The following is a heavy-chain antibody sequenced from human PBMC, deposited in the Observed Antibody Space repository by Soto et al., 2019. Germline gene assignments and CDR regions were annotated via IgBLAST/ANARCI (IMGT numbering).Heavy chain of an antibody. CDR3: ARDLAAVPRAFDY. D-gene: IGHD6-13*01. CDR2: VYYTGTT. V-gene: IGHV4-59*01. Sequence: SETLSLTCTVSGGSISSYFYIWVRQPPGKGLEWIGSVYYTGTTDYNPSLKSRVTISVDTSKTQFSLNLRSVTAADTAVYYCARDLAAVPRAFDYWARGTLVNVSS. J-gene: IGHJ4*02. CDR1: GGSISSYF.